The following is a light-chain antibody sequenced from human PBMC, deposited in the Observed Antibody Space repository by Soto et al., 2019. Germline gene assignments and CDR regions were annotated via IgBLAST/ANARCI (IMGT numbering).Light chain of an antibody. CDR1: SSNIGAGYD. J-gene: IGLJ3*02. CDR2: GNS. V-gene: IGLV1-40*01. Sequence: QSVLTQPPSVSGAPGQRATISCTGSSSNIGAGYDVHWYQQLPGTAPKLLIYGNSNRPSGVPDRLSGSKSGTSASLAITGLQAEDEADYYCQSYDSSLSNWVFGGGTKLTVL. CDR3: QSYDSSLSNWV.